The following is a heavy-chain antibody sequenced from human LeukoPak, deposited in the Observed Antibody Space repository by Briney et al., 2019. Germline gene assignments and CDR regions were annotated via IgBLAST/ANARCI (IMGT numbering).Heavy chain of an antibody. J-gene: IGHJ4*02. CDR2: INTDGSST. V-gene: IGHV3-74*01. CDR3: TRGLLGIDY. Sequence: GGSLRLSCAASGFTFSSYWMHWVRQAPGKGLVWVSQINTDGSSTNYADYVKGRFTISRDNARNTLYLQMNSLRAEDTAVYYCTRGLLGIDYWGQGTLVTVSS. D-gene: IGHD2-8*02. CDR1: GFTFSSYW.